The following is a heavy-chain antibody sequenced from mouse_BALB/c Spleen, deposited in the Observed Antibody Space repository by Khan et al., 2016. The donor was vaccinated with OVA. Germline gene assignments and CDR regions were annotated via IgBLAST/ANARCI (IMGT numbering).Heavy chain of an antibody. J-gene: IGHJ3*01. Sequence: QVQLKESGAELMKPGASVKISCKPTGYTFSSYWIEWVKQRPGHGLEWIGEILPGSNSTNYNERFQGKATITADTSSNTAYMQLSSLTSEDSAIYYFARGNYYGSNSWFGYWGQGTLVTVSA. V-gene: IGHV1-9*01. D-gene: IGHD1-1*01. CDR3: ARGNYYGSNSWFGY. CDR2: ILPGSNST. CDR1: GYTFSSYW.